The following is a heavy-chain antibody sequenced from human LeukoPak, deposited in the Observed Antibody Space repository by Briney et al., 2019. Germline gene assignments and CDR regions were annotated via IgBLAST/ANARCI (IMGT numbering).Heavy chain of an antibody. D-gene: IGHD6-19*01. CDR1: GFTFSGYG. V-gene: IGHV3-30*18. CDR3: AKAKLIAVAGATDS. J-gene: IGHJ4*02. CDR2: FSYDGDNK. Sequence: GRFLRLSCAASGFTFSGYGMNWGRRAPGKGLGWVAVFSYDGDNKYYADSVKGRFPISRENSKNTLYLQMNSLRPEDTAVYFCAKAKLIAVAGATDSWGQGTLVTVSS.